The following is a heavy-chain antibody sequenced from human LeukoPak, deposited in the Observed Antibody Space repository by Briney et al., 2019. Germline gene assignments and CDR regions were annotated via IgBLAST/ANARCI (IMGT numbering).Heavy chain of an antibody. Sequence: ASVKVSCKASGYAFTGYYMHWVRQAPGQGLEWMGWINPNSGGINYAQKFQGRVTMTRDTSINTAYMELNSLISDDTAFYYCATIGSCDSTRWSPTKWGQGTLVTVSS. J-gene: IGHJ4*02. CDR1: GYAFTGYY. CDR3: ATIGSCDSTRWSPTK. V-gene: IGHV1-2*02. D-gene: IGHD2/OR15-2a*01. CDR2: INPNSGGI.